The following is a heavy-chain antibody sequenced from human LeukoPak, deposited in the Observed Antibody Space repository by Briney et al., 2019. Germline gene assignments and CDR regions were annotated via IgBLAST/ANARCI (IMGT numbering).Heavy chain of an antibody. CDR3: AKVGRYYGSGSYSTFDY. D-gene: IGHD3-10*01. J-gene: IGHJ4*02. CDR1: GFTFSSYA. CDR2: ISGSGGST. Sequence: GGSLRFSCAASGFTFSSYAMSWVRQAPGKGLEWVSAISGSGGSTYYADSVKGRFTISRDNSKNTLYLQMNSLRAEDTAVYYCAKVGRYYGSGSYSTFDYWGQGTLVTVSS. V-gene: IGHV3-23*01.